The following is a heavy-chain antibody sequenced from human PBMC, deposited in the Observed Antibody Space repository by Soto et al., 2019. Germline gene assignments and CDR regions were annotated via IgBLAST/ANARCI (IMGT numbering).Heavy chain of an antibody. CDR3: AKNHGSGSYSDDSTDYYYGMDV. CDR1: GFTFSSYA. J-gene: IGHJ6*02. D-gene: IGHD3-10*01. V-gene: IGHV3-23*01. CDR2: ISGSGGST. Sequence: GGSLRLSCAASGFTFSSYAMSWVRQAPGKGLEWVSAISGSGGSTYYADSVKGRFTISRDNSKNTLYLQMNSLRAEDTAVYYCAKNHGSGSYSDDSTDYYYGMDVWGQGTTVTVSS.